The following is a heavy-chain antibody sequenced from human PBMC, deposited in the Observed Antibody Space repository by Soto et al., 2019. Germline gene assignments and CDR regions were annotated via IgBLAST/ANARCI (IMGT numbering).Heavy chain of an antibody. Sequence: SVKVSCKASGGTFSSYAISWVRQAPGQGLEWMGGIIPIFGTANYAQKFQGRVTITADESTSTAYMELSSLRSEDTAVYYCARGVAAAGTFDYWGQGTLVTVSS. CDR2: IIPIFGTA. CDR1: GGTFSSYA. J-gene: IGHJ4*02. CDR3: ARGVAAAGTFDY. V-gene: IGHV1-69*13. D-gene: IGHD6-13*01.